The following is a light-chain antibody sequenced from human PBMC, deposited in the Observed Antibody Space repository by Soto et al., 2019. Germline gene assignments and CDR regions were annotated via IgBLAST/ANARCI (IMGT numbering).Light chain of an antibody. CDR3: QQYANLPPFT. J-gene: IGKJ2*01. CDR2: DAS. Sequence: DIQMTQSPSSLSASVGDRVTITCQASQDISNYLNWYQQKPGKAPKLLIYDASNLETGVPSRFSGSGAGTDFTFTISSLQTEDIATYYCQQYANLPPFTFGQGTKL. CDR1: QDISNY. V-gene: IGKV1-33*01.